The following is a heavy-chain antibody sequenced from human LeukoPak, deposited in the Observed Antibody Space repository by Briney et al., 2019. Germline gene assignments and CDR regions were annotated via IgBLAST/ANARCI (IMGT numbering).Heavy chain of an antibody. Sequence: GGSLRLSCAASGFTFSSYGMHWVRQAPGKGLEWVAFIRYDGSNKYYADSVKGRFTISRDNSKNTLYLQMNSLRAEDTAVYYCAKDRVVGATGQYYFDYWGQGTLVTVSS. V-gene: IGHV3-30*02. CDR1: GFTFSSYG. CDR2: IRYDGSNK. CDR3: AKDRVVGATGQYYFDY. D-gene: IGHD1-26*01. J-gene: IGHJ4*02.